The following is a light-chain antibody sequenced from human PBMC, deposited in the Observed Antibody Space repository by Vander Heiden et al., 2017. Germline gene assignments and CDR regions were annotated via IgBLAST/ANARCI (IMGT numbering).Light chain of an antibody. Sequence: QFVFPQPPSVSASPGQKVTISCAGSSSNIGNNYVSWYQQLPGTAPKLLIYDNNKRPSGIPDRFSGSKSGTSATLGITGLQTGDEADYYCGTWDSSLSAVVFGGGTKLTVL. J-gene: IGLJ2*01. CDR1: SSNIGNNY. CDR2: DNN. V-gene: IGLV1-51*01. CDR3: GTWDSSLSAVV.